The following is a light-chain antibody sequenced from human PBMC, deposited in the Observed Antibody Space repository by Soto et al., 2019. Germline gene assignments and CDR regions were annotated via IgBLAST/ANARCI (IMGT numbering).Light chain of an antibody. Sequence: EVVLTQSPATLSLSPGERATLSCRASQTVSSFLAWYQQRPGQAPRLLIYDASHRATGIPARFSGSGSGTDFTLTISDVQPEDFAVYYCHQRQSWPRTFGQGTKVDIK. V-gene: IGKV3-11*01. J-gene: IGKJ1*01. CDR3: HQRQSWPRT. CDR2: DAS. CDR1: QTVSSF.